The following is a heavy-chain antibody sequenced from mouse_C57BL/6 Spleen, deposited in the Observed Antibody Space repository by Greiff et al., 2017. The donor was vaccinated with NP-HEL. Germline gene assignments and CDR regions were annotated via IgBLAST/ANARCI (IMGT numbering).Heavy chain of an antibody. CDR2: INPNNGGT. Sequence: EVQLVESGPELVKPGASVKMSCKASGYTFTDYNMHWVKQSHGKSLEWIGYINPNNGGTSYNQKFKGKATLTVNKSSSTAYMELRSLTSEDSAVYYCARSTTVVERVPWFAYWGQGTLVTVSA. J-gene: IGHJ3*01. CDR3: ARSTTVVERVPWFAY. V-gene: IGHV1-22*01. D-gene: IGHD1-1*01. CDR1: GYTFTDYN.